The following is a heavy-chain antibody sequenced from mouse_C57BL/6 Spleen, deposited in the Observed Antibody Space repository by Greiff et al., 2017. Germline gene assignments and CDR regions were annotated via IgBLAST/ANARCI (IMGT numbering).Heavy chain of an antibody. Sequence: VQLQQPGAELVRPGSSVKLSCKASGYTFTSYWMHWVKQRPIQGLEWIGNIYPSDSETHYNQKFKDKATWTVDKSSSTAYMQLSSLTSEDTAVYYCARYWYFDVWGTGTTVTVSS. CDR3: ARYWYFDV. V-gene: IGHV1-52*01. J-gene: IGHJ1*03. CDR1: GYTFTSYW. CDR2: IYPSDSET.